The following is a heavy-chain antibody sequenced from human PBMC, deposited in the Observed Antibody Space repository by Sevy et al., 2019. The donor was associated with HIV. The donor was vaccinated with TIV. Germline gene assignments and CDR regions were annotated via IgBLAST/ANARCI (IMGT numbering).Heavy chain of an antibody. CDR3: VGGRYDSSGSFDAFDI. Sequence: GGSLRLSCAVSGFTFSNYAMNWVRQAPGKGLEWVSTIYGSGGITYYADSVRGRFTISRDNSKNTLYLQMNGLRAEDTAVYYCVGGRYDSSGSFDAFDIWGQGTRVTVSS. CDR2: IYGSGGIT. V-gene: IGHV3-23*01. CDR1: GFTFSNYA. D-gene: IGHD3-22*01. J-gene: IGHJ3*02.